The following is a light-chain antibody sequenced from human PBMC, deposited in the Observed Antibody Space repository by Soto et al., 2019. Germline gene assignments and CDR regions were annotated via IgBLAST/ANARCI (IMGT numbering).Light chain of an antibody. J-gene: IGLJ2*01. CDR1: SSDVGSYNL. CDR3: CSYAGSSTHVV. V-gene: IGLV2-23*01. CDR2: EGS. Sequence: QSALTQPASVSGSPGQSITISCTGTSSDVGSYNLVSWYQQHPGKAPKRMIYEGSKRPSGVSNRFSGSKSGNTASLTIAGLQAEGEADYYCCSYAGSSTHVVFGGGTKLTVL.